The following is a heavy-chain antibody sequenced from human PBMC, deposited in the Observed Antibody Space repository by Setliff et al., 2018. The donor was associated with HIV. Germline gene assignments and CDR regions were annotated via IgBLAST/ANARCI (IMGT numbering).Heavy chain of an antibody. J-gene: IGHJ4*02. Sequence: KTSETLSLTCTVSGGSISSGSYYWSWIRQPAGKGLEWIGRIYTSGSTNYNPSLKSRVTISVDTSKNQFSLKLRSVTAADTAVYYCEVAGQWGQGTLVTVSS. CDR3: EVAGQ. D-gene: IGHD6-19*01. V-gene: IGHV4-61*02. CDR2: IYTSGST. CDR1: GGSISSGSYY.